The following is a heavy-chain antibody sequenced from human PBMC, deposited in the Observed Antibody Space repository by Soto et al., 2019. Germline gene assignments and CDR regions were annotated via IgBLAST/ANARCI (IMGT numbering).Heavy chain of an antibody. Sequence: ASVKVSCKASGYTFTGYYMHWVRQAPGQGLEWMGWINPNSGGTNYAQKFQGWVTMTRDTSISTAYMELSRLRSDDTAVYYCARGGRAEAGSEKPIFDYWGQGALVTVSS. D-gene: IGHD3-16*01. CDR1: GYTFTGYY. CDR3: ARGGRAEAGSEKPIFDY. CDR2: INPNSGGT. J-gene: IGHJ4*02. V-gene: IGHV1-2*04.